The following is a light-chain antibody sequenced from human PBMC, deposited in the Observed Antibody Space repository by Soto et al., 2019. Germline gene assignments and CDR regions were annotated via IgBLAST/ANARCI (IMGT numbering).Light chain of an antibody. Sequence: AIRMTQSPSSFSASTGDRVTITCRASQGISSYLAWYQQKPGKAPKLLIYAASTLHSGVPSRFSGSGSGTDFTLTISCLQSEDFATYYCQQYYSYPPYTFGQGTKLEIK. CDR1: QGISSY. J-gene: IGKJ2*01. CDR3: QQYYSYPPYT. CDR2: AAS. V-gene: IGKV1-8*01.